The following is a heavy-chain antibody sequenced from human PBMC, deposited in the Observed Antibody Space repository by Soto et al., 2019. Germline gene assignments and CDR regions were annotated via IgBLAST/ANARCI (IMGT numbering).Heavy chain of an antibody. V-gene: IGHV4-39*01. J-gene: IGHJ5*02. CDR1: GGSISSSSYY. CDR3: ARQRSYSSVWYCCFDP. D-gene: IGHD6-19*01. CDR2: IYYSGST. Sequence: SETLSLTCTVSGGSISSSSYYWGRLPPPQGKGLEWIGSIYYSGSTYYNPSLKSRVTISVDTSKNQFSLKLSSVTAADTAVYYLARQRSYSSVWYCCFDPWGQGTLVTVSS.